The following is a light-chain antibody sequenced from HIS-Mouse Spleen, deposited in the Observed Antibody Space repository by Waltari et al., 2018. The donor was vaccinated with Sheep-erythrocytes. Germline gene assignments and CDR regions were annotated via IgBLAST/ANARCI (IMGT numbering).Light chain of an antibody. CDR3: QAWDSSTAWNVV. CDR2: QDS. V-gene: IGLV3-1*01. CDR1: KLVDKY. J-gene: IGLJ2*01. Sequence: SYELTQPPSVSVSPGQTASITCSGDKLVDKYACWYQQKPGQSPVLVIYQDSKRPSGLPERFAGSNSGNTATLTISGTQAMDEADYYCQAWDSSTAWNVVFGGGTKLTVL.